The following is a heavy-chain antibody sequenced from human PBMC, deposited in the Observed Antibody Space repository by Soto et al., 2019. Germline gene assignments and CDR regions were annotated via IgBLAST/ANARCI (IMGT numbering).Heavy chain of an antibody. V-gene: IGHV1-3*05. CDR1: GYSFTSYG. D-gene: IGHD2-2*01. CDR2: INGGNGNT. J-gene: IGHJ5*02. Sequence: QVQLVQSGAEEKKPGASVKVSCKASGYSFTSYGMHWVRQAPGQRLEWMGWINGGNGNTKYSQKFQGRVTITRDTSAITAYMELSSLTSEDTAVYYCARADGPGFVGPWGQGTLVTVSS. CDR3: ARADGPGFVGP.